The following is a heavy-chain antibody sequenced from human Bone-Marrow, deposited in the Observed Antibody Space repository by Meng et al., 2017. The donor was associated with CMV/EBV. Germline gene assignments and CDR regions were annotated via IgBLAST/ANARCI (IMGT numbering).Heavy chain of an antibody. Sequence: ASVKVSCKASGYTFTSYYMHWVRQAPGQGLEWMGIINPSGGSTSYAQKFQGRVTMTRDTSTSTVYMELSSLRSEDTAVYYCARFLGQQLVRGYYYGMDVWGQGTTVTVSS. J-gene: IGHJ6*02. CDR2: INPSGGST. D-gene: IGHD6-13*01. CDR3: ARFLGQQLVRGYYYGMDV. V-gene: IGHV1-46*01. CDR1: GYTFTSYY.